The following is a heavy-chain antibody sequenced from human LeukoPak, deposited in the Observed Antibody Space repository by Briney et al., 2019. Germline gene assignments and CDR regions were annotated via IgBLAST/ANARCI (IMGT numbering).Heavy chain of an antibody. Sequence: ASVKVSCKASGYDFINYGISWVRQAPGQGLEWMGWISAYNGNTNYAQKLQGRVTMTTDTSTSTAYMELRSLRSDDTAVYYCARGGEILRFLEWLSPYDYWGQGTLVTVSS. J-gene: IGHJ4*02. D-gene: IGHD3-3*01. CDR3: ARGGEILRFLEWLSPYDY. V-gene: IGHV1-18*01. CDR1: GYDFINYG. CDR2: ISAYNGNT.